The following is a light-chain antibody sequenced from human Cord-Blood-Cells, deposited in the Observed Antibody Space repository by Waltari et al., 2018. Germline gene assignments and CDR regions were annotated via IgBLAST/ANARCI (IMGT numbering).Light chain of an antibody. V-gene: IGKV2-28*01. Sequence: IVMPQSPLSLPVTPAEPASISCSSSQSLLHSNGYNYLDWYLQKPGQSPQLLIYLGSNRASGVPDRFSGSGSGTDFTLKISRVEAEDVGVYYCMQALQTPLTFGGGTKVEIK. CDR2: LGS. CDR1: QSLLHSNGYNY. CDR3: MQALQTPLT. J-gene: IGKJ4*01.